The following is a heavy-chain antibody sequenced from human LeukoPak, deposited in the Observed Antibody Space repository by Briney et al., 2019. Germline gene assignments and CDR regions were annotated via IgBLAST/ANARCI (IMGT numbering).Heavy chain of an antibody. J-gene: IGHJ4*02. CDR2: IRYDGSNK. D-gene: IGHD3-3*01. Sequence: PGGSLRLSCAASGFTFSSYGMHWVRQAPGKGLDCVAFIRYDGSNKYYADSVKGRFTISRDNSKNTLYLQMNSLRAEDTAVYYCAKDPTSNYYDFWSGYYEDYWGQGTLVTVSS. CDR1: GFTFSSYG. CDR3: AKDPTSNYYDFWSGYYEDY. V-gene: IGHV3-30*02.